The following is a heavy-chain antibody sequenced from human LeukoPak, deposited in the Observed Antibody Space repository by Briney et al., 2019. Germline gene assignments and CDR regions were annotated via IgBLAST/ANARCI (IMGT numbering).Heavy chain of an antibody. Sequence: GGSLRLSCAASGFTFSSFDMHWVRQPTGQGLEWVSAIGTASDTYYPGSVEGRSTLSRDNAKNSLYLQMNSLTAGDTAVYYCARGPPRGKYYYMDVWGKGTTVTVSS. CDR1: GFTFSSFD. CDR2: IGTASDT. J-gene: IGHJ6*03. V-gene: IGHV3-13*01. CDR3: ARGPPRGKYYYMDV. D-gene: IGHD1-1*01.